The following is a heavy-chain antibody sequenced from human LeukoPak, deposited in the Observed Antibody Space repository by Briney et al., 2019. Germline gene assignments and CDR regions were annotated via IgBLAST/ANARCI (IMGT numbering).Heavy chain of an antibody. CDR2: IYYSGST. Sequence: PSETLSLTCTVSGGSISSHYWSWIRQPPGKGLEWIGYIYYSGSTNYNPSLKSRVTISVDTSKNQFSLKLSSVTAADTAVYYCARVDIVVVPAATPTSVWFDPWGQGTLVTVSS. V-gene: IGHV4-59*11. CDR3: ARVDIVVVPAATPTSVWFDP. CDR1: GGSISSHY. D-gene: IGHD2-2*01. J-gene: IGHJ5*02.